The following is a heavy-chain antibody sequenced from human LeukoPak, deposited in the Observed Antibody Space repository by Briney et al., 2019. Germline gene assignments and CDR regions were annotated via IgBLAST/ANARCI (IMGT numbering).Heavy chain of an antibody. D-gene: IGHD3-10*01. J-gene: IGHJ4*02. CDR1: GFTFSDHY. V-gene: IGHV3-72*01. CDR3: SRVVVRGIIITEYYFDY. Sequence: GGSLRLSCAASGFTFSDHYMDWVRQAPGKGLEWVGRTRNKANSYTTEYASSVKGRFTISRDDSKYSLYLQMNSLKTEDTAVYYCSRVVVRGIIITEYYFDYWGQGTLVTVSS. CDR2: TRNKANSYTT.